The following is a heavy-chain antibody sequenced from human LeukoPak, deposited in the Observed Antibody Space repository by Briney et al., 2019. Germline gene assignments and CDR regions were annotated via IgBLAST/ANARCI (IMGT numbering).Heavy chain of an antibody. Sequence: GESLKISCKGSGYSFTSYWIGWVRQMPGKVLEWMGIIYPSDSDTRYSPSFQGQVTISADKAIRTAYLQWSSLKASDTAMYYCARLPSPDQFYSGSYFWGSSGFVYWGQGTLVTVSS. J-gene: IGHJ4*02. CDR1: GYSFTSYW. V-gene: IGHV5-51*01. CDR2: IYPSDSDT. D-gene: IGHD1-26*01. CDR3: ARLPSPDQFYSGSYFWGSSGFVY.